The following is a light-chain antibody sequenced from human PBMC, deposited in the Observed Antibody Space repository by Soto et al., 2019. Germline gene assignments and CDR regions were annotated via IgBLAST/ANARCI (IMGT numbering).Light chain of an antibody. Sequence: QSALTQPASVSGSPGQSITISCTGTSSDVGGYNYVSWYQQYPGTAPKVLIYDVSNRPSGVSNRFSGSKSGNTASLTISGLQVEDEADYYCSSYTTTSTRVVFGGGTKVTVL. V-gene: IGLV2-14*03. CDR1: SSDVGGYNY. CDR3: SSYTTTSTRVV. CDR2: DVS. J-gene: IGLJ2*01.